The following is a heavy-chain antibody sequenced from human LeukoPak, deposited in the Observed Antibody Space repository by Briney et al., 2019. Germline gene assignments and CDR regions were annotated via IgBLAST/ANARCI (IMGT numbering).Heavy chain of an antibody. D-gene: IGHD3-22*01. CDR1: GFTFSSYA. V-gene: IGHV3-30-3*01. CDR3: ARDHDPLGHYDSSGYYGGNWFDP. Sequence: GRSLRLSCAASGFTFSSYAMHWVRQAPGKGLEWVAVISYDGSNKYYADSVKGRFTISRDNSKNTLYLQMNSLRAEDTAVYYCARDHDPLGHYDSSGYYGGNWFDPWGQGTLVTVSS. J-gene: IGHJ5*02. CDR2: ISYDGSNK.